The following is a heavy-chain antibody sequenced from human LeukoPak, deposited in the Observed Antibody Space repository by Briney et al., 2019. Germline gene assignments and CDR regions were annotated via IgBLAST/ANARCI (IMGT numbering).Heavy chain of an antibody. V-gene: IGHV3-23*01. J-gene: IGHJ2*01. CDR3: AKVVLGVTHGYLDL. D-gene: IGHD4-11*01. CDR1: GFTFGSYA. Sequence: GGSLRLSCAASGFTFGSYAMSWVRQAPGKGLEWVSGISAGGGSTYYADSVKGRFTVSTDNSKNTLYLQMNSVRAEDTALYYCAKVVLGVTHGYLDLWGRGTRVTVSS. CDR2: ISAGGGST.